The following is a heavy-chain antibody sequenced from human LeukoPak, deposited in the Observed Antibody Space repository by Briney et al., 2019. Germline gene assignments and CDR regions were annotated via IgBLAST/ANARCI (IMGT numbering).Heavy chain of an antibody. CDR2: FNPGGGST. CDR3: ARELSGGSLDY. J-gene: IGHJ4*02. CDR1: GYTFNSYY. D-gene: IGHD7-27*01. Sequence: ASVTVSCKASGYTFNSYYIHWVRQAPGQGLEWMGIFNPGGGSTTYAQNLQDRITMTSDTTTSTGYMELSSLRSEDTAVYYCARELSGGSLDYWGQGALVTVSS. V-gene: IGHV1-46*02.